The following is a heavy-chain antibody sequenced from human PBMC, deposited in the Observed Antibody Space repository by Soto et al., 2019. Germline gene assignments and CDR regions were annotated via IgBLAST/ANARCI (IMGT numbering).Heavy chain of an antibody. D-gene: IGHD4-17*01. CDR1: GGTFSSYA. CDR2: IIPSFGTA. Sequence: QVQLVQSGAEVKKPGSSVKVSCKASGGTFSSYAISWVRQAPGQGLEWMGGIIPSFGTANYAQKFQGRVTITADESTSTAYMELSSLSSEDTAVYYCARDYYGGNPGLEAYDIWGQGTMVTVSS. J-gene: IGHJ3*02. CDR3: ARDYYGGNPGLEAYDI. V-gene: IGHV1-69*01.